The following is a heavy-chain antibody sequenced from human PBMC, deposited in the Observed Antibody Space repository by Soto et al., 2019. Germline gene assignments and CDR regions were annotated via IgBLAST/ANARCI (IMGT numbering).Heavy chain of an antibody. Sequence: PSETLSLTCTVSGGSISSYYWSWIRQPPGKGLEWIGYMYYRGDTNYNPSLKSRVTISIDTSKKQFSLNLSSVTAADTAIYYCARHYPVSTPYMDVWAKGTTVTVSS. CDR3: ARHYPVSTPYMDV. CDR2: MYYRGDT. V-gene: IGHV4-59*08. J-gene: IGHJ6*03. CDR1: GGSISSYY.